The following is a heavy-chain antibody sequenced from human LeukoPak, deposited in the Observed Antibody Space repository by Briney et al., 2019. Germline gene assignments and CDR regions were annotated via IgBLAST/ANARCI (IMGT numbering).Heavy chain of an antibody. Sequence: PGGSLRLSCAASGFTFSDYSMNWVRQAPGKGLEWSSYIGIDSGNTNYADSVKGRFTISGDRAKNSLYLQMNSLRVEDTAVYYCARDYKYAFDNWGQEPWSPSPQ. CDR3: ARDYKYAFDN. V-gene: IGHV3-48*01. CDR2: IGIDSGNT. CDR1: GFTFSDYS. D-gene: IGHD5-24*01. J-gene: IGHJ4*01.